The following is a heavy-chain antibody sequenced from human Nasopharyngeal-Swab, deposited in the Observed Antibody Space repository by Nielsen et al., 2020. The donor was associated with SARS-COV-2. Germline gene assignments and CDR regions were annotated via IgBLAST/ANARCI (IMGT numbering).Heavy chain of an antibody. D-gene: IGHD3-10*01. CDR3: ASRRYYYGSGSYSLDY. J-gene: IGHJ4*02. Sequence: WIRQPPGKGLEWIGSIYYSGGTYYNPSLKSRVTISVDTSKNQFSLKLSSVTAADTAVYYCASRRYYYGSGSYSLDYWGQGTLVTVSS. V-gene: IGHV4-39*07. CDR2: IYYSGGT.